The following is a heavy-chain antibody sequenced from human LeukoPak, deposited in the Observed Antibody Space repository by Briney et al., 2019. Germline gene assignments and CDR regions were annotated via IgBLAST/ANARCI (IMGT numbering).Heavy chain of an antibody. CDR2: IKQDGSEK. CDR3: ARDLVVAAYYYYGMDV. Sequence: GGSLRLSCAASGFTFSSYWMSWVRQAPGKGLEWVANIKQDGSEKYYVDSLKGRFTISRDNAKNSLYLQMNSLRAEDTAVYYCARDLVVAAYYYYGMDVWGQGTTVTVSS. CDR1: GFTFSSYW. D-gene: IGHD2-15*01. J-gene: IGHJ6*02. V-gene: IGHV3-7*01.